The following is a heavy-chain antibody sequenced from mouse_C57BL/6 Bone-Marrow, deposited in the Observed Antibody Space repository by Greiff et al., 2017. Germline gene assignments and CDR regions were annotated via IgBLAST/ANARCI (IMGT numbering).Heavy chain of an antibody. CDR3: ARGGYDWYFDV. V-gene: IGHV1-50*01. J-gene: IGHJ1*03. CDR2: IDPSDSYT. D-gene: IGHD2-2*01. Sequence: VQLQQPGAELVKPGASVKLSCKASGYTFTSYWMQWVKQRPGQGLEWIGEIDPSDSYTNYNQEFKGKATLTVDTSSSKAYMQLSSLTSEDSAVYCGARGGYDWYFDVWGTGATVTVST. CDR1: GYTFTSYW.